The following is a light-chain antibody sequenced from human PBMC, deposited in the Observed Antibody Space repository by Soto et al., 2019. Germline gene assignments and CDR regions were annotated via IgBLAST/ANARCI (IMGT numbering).Light chain of an antibody. CDR3: QQDDNLPYT. CDR1: QDISNY. Sequence: DIQMTQSPSSLSASVGDRVTITCQASQDISNYLNGYQQKPGKDPKLLLYDASNLETGVPSRFSGSGSGTDFTFTISSLQPEDIATYYCQQDDNLPYTFGQGTKLEIK. CDR2: DAS. V-gene: IGKV1-33*01. J-gene: IGKJ2*01.